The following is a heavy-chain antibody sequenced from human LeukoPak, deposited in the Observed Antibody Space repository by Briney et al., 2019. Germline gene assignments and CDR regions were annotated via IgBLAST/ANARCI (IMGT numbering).Heavy chain of an antibody. CDR1: GGSFSIYY. J-gene: IGHJ4*02. V-gene: IGHV4-4*07. Sequence: SETLSLTCTVSGGSFSIYYWSWIRQPAGKGLEWIGRIYTSGNTNYNPSLKSRVTMLVDTSKNQFSLKLSSVTAADTAVYYCARGPTTVTRAFDYWGQGTLVTVSS. CDR2: IYTSGNT. D-gene: IGHD4-17*01. CDR3: ARGPTTVTRAFDY.